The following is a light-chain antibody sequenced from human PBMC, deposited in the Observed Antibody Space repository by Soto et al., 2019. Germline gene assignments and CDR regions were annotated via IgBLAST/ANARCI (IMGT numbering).Light chain of an antibody. CDR3: QAWDSSTAV. J-gene: IGLJ1*01. Sequence: SYELTQPPSVSVSPGQTASITCSGNKLGNKYASWYQQKPGQSPVLVIYQDAKRPSGIPERFSGSNSGNTATLAISGTQAMDGADYYCQAWDSSTAVFGTGTKVTVL. V-gene: IGLV3-1*01. CDR1: KLGNKY. CDR2: QDA.